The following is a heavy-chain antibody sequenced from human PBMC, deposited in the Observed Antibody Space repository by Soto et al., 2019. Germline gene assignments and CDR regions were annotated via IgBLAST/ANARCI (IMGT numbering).Heavy chain of an antibody. Sequence: PSETLSLTFTVSVGSISSSIYYWGWIRQPPGKGLEWIGSIYYSGSTYYNPSLKSRVTISVDTSKNQFSLKLSSVTAADTAVYYCARHTKSSSWYPVSDYWGQGTLVTVSS. CDR2: IYYSGST. V-gene: IGHV4-39*01. CDR3: ARHTKSSSWYPVSDY. CDR1: VGSISSSIYY. J-gene: IGHJ4*02. D-gene: IGHD6-13*01.